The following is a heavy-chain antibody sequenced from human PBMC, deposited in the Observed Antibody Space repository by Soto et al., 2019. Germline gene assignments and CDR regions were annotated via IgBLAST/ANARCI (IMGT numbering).Heavy chain of an antibody. Sequence: EVQLVESGGDLVQRGGSLRLSCAASGFDVSNTDMSWVRQAPGKGLEWVSVIYSGGYTNYADSVKGRFIVSRDSPKNTLYLQMDSLRAEDTAVYYCAREDIIVIAAPEYYFDYWGQGTLVTVSS. D-gene: IGHD2-15*01. CDR3: AREDIIVIAAPEYYFDY. CDR2: IYSGGYT. V-gene: IGHV3-66*01. CDR1: GFDVSNTD. J-gene: IGHJ4*02.